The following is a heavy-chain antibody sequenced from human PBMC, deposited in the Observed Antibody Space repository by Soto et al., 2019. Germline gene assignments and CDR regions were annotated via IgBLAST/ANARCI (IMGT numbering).Heavy chain of an antibody. Sequence: GGSLRLSCAASGSTFSSYSMNWVRQAPGKGLEWVSSISSSSSYIYYADSVKGRFTISRDNAKNSLYLQMNSLRAEDTAVYYCARDGQLGKSIAAAGTRYFDYWGQGTLVTVSS. CDR2: ISSSSSYI. D-gene: IGHD6-13*01. CDR3: ARDGQLGKSIAAAGTRYFDY. V-gene: IGHV3-21*01. CDR1: GSTFSSYS. J-gene: IGHJ4*02.